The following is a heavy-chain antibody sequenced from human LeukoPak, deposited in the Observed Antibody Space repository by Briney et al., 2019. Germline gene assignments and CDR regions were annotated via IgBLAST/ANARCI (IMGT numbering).Heavy chain of an antibody. CDR1: GYSISSGYY. D-gene: IGHD5-24*01. V-gene: IGHV4-38-2*02. J-gene: IGHJ4*02. CDR2: IYHSGST. CDR3: ARGDGDY. Sequence: PSETLSLTCTVSGYSISSGYYWGWIRQSPGKGLEWIGSIYHSGSTYYNPSLKSRVTMSVDTSKNQFSLKLSSVTAADTAVYYCARGDGDYWGQGTLVTVSS.